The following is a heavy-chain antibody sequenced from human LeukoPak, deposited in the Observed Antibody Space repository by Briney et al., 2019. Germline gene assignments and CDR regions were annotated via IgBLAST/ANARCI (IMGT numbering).Heavy chain of an antibody. D-gene: IGHD3-22*01. CDR1: GYTFTGYY. CDR2: INPNSGGT. Sequence: GASVKVSCKASGYTFTGYYMHWVRQAPGQGLEWMGWINPNSGGTNYAQKFQGRVTMTRDTSISTAYMELSRLRSDDTAAYYCARDQYDSSGYPTGTGVWGKGTTVTVSS. V-gene: IGHV1-2*02. CDR3: ARDQYDSSGYPTGTGV. J-gene: IGHJ6*04.